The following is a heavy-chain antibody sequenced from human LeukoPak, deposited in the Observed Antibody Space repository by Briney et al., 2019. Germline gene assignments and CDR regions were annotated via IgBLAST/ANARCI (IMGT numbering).Heavy chain of an antibody. Sequence: GGSLRLSCAASGFTFDDYAMHWVRQSPGKGLEWVSLLSGDGGRTYYADSVKGRFTISRDNRRNSLYLQMNSLRTEDSALYYCARGLGFSYGVGFDYWGRGTLVTVSS. CDR3: ARGLGFSYGVGFDY. D-gene: IGHD5-18*01. CDR1: GFTFDDYA. J-gene: IGHJ4*02. V-gene: IGHV3-43*02. CDR2: LSGDGGRT.